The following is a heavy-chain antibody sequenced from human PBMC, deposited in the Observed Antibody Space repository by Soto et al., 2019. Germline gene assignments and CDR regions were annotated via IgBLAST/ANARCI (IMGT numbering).Heavy chain of an antibody. V-gene: IGHV4-39*01. CDR1: GGSISSSSYY. Sequence: PSETLSLTCTVSGGSISSSSYYWGWIRQPPGKGLEWIGSIYYSGSTYYNPSLKSRVTISVDTSKNQFSLKLSSVTAADTAVYYCVSPPAARSYYYYYGMDVWGQGTTVTVSS. D-gene: IGHD6-6*01. CDR3: VSPPAARSYYYYYGMDV. CDR2: IYYSGST. J-gene: IGHJ6*02.